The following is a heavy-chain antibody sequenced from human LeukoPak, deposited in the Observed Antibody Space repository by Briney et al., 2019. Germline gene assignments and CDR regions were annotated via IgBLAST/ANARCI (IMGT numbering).Heavy chain of an antibody. CDR3: ARGDGYNGFRY. J-gene: IGHJ4*02. V-gene: IGHV1-69*02. Sequence: SVKVSRKASGGTFSDYSISWVRQAPGQGFQWMGRIIPIVNMVDYAKRFQGRVTVIADKSTSTAHMELSSLRSEDTAVYYCARGDGYNGFRYWGQGTLVTVSS. D-gene: IGHD5-24*01. CDR1: GGTFSDYS. CDR2: IIPIVNMV.